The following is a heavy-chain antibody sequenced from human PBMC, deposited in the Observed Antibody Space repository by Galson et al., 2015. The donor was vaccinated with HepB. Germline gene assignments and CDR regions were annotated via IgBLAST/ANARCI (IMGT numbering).Heavy chain of an antibody. Sequence: LSLSCAASGFTFSSYSMNWVRQAPGKGLEWVSYISSSSSTIYYADSVKGRFTISRDNAKNSLYLQMNSLRAEDTAVYYCARDGYCSSTSRYTWPGFDYWGQGTLVTVSS. V-gene: IGHV3-48*01. CDR2: ISSSSSTI. J-gene: IGHJ4*02. CDR3: ARDGYCSSTSRYTWPGFDY. CDR1: GFTFSSYS. D-gene: IGHD2-2*02.